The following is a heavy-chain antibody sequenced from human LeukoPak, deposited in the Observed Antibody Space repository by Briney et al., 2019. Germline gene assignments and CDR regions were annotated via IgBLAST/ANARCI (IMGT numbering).Heavy chain of an antibody. D-gene: IGHD3-3*01. CDR2: INHSGST. CDR3: ARSLHRSGFGWFDP. CDR1: GGSFSGYY. Sequence: PSETLSLTCAVYGGSFSGYYWSWIRQPPGKGLEWIEEINHSGSTNYNPSLKSRVTISVDTSKNQFSLKLSSVTAADTAVYYCARSLHRSGFGWFDPWGQGTLVTVSS. J-gene: IGHJ5*02. V-gene: IGHV4-34*01.